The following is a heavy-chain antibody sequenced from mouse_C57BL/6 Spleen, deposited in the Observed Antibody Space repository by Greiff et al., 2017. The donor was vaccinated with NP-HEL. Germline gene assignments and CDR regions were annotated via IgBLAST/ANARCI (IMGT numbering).Heavy chain of an antibody. D-gene: IGHD2-3*01. Sequence: QVQLQQSGAELVRPGASVTLSCKASGYTFTDYEMHWVKQTPVHGLEWIGAIDPETGGTAYNQKFKGKAILTADKSSSTAYMELRSLTSEDSAVYYCTRSGDGYFHGYFDVWGTGTTVTVSS. CDR1: GYTFTDYE. J-gene: IGHJ1*03. V-gene: IGHV1-15*01. CDR2: IDPETGGT. CDR3: TRSGDGYFHGYFDV.